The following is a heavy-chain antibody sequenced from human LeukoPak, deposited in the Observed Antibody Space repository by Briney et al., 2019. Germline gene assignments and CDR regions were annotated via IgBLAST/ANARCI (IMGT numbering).Heavy chain of an antibody. V-gene: IGHV1-69*04. CDR3: ARKPGIAAAGPYYYYGMDV. CDR1: GGTFSSYA. D-gene: IGHD6-13*01. CDR2: IIPILGIA. J-gene: IGHJ6*02. Sequence: SVKVSFKASGGTFSSYAISWVRQAPGQGLEWMGRIIPILGIANYAQKFQGRVTITADKSTSTAYMELSSLRSEDTAVYYCARKPGIAAAGPYYYYGMDVWGQGTTVTVSS.